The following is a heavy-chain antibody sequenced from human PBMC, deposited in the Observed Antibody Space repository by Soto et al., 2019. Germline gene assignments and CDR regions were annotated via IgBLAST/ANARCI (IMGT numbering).Heavy chain of an antibody. D-gene: IGHD1-7*01. CDR2: IYSSGST. CDR1: GGSISSSGFY. J-gene: IGHJ3*02. Sequence: QVQLQESGPGLVKPSETLSLTSTVSGGSISSSGFYWSWIRQPPGKGLEWIGYIYSSGSTTYNSSLKRRVTISLDTSKNQVSLKLTSVTAADTAVYYCARTSASRTLDIWGHGTLVSVSS. CDR3: ARTSASRTLDI. V-gene: IGHV4-61*08.